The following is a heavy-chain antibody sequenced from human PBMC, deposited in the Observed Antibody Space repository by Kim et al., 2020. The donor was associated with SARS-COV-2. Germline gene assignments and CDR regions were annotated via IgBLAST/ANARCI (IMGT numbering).Heavy chain of an antibody. CDR1: GFTFSSYE. Sequence: GGSLRLSCAASGFTFSSYEMNWVRQAPGKGLEWVSYISSSGSTIYYADSVKGRFTISRDNAKNSLYLQMNSLRAEDTAVYYCARDRGTMVRGVIITVDAFDIWGQGTMVTVSS. CDR3: ARDRGTMVRGVIITVDAFDI. V-gene: IGHV3-48*03. CDR2: ISSSGSTI. D-gene: IGHD3-10*01. J-gene: IGHJ3*02.